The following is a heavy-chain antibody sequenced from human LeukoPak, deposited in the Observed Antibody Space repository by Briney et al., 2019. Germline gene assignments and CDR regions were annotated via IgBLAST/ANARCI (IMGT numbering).Heavy chain of an antibody. CDR1: GGTFSSYA. CDR2: INPNSGGT. CDR3: ATDCSSTSCYLFDP. Sequence: ASAKVSCKASGGTFSSYAISWVRQAPGQGLEWMGWINPNSGGTNYAQKFQGRVTMTRDTSISTAYMELSRLRSDDTAVYYCATDCSSTSCYLFDPWGQGTLVTVSS. J-gene: IGHJ5*02. D-gene: IGHD2-2*01. V-gene: IGHV1-2*02.